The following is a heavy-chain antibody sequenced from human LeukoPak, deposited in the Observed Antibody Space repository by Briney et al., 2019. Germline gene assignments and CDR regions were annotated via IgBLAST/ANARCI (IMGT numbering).Heavy chain of an antibody. D-gene: IGHD2-15*01. CDR2: ISPRSTRM. CDR3: AKDAGYGSAWYVDH. J-gene: IGHJ5*02. V-gene: IGHV3-23*01. Sequence: GGSLRLSCAASGFTFSNFAMYWVRQAPGKGLEWVSGISPRSTRMYYADSVKGRFSVSRDNSRNTVDLQVNNVRVEDTAIYYCAKDAGYGSAWYVDHWGQGTLVIVSS. CDR1: GFTFSNFA.